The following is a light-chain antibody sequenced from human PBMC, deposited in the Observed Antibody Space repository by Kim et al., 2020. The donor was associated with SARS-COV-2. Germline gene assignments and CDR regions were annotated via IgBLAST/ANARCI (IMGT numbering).Light chain of an antibody. CDR3: SSYTSSNTHV. CDR2: EVS. V-gene: IGLV2-14*01. J-gene: IGLJ1*01. CDR1: SSDVGGYDY. Sequence: QSVVTQPASVSGSPGQSITISCTGTSSDVGGYDYVSWYQLHPGKAPKLMICEVSNRPSGVSNRFSGSKSGNTASLTISGLQAEDEADYYCSSYTSSNTHVFGTGTKVTVL.